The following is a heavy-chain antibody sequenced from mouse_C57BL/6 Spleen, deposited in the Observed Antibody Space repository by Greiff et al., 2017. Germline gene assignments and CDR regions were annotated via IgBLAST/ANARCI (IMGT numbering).Heavy chain of an antibody. D-gene: IGHD1-1*01. Sequence: EVHLVESGGGLVKPGGSLKLSCAASGFTFSDYGMHWVRQAPEKGLEWVAYISSGSSTIYYADTVKGRFTISRDNAKNTLFLQMTSLRSEDTAMYYCAIYYYGSSYYAMDYWGQGTSVTVSS. CDR3: AIYYYGSSYYAMDY. CDR1: GFTFSDYG. J-gene: IGHJ4*01. CDR2: ISSGSSTI. V-gene: IGHV5-17*01.